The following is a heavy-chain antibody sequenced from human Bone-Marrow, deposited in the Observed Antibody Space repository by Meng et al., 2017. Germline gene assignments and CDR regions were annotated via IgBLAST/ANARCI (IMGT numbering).Heavy chain of an antibody. Sequence: QVQLVQAGAEVKKPGASVKVSCKPSGYNFPDYWLHWVRRAPGQGLEWMGRIDPKSGDTHYAQRFQGRVTMTRDTSISTAYMELRSLRSDDTAVYYCARDQDYVDYWGQGTLVTVSS. CDR1: GYNFPDYW. D-gene: IGHD3-16*01. CDR3: ARDQDYVDY. V-gene: IGHV1-2*06. J-gene: IGHJ4*02. CDR2: IDPKSGDT.